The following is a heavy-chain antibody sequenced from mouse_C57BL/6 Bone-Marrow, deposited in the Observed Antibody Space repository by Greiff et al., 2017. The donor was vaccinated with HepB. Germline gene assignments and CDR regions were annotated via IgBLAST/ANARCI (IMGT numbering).Heavy chain of an antibody. V-gene: IGHV5-16*01. CDR1: GFTFSDYY. CDR2: INYDGSST. J-gene: IGHJ2*01. Sequence: EVHLVESEGGLVQPGRSMKLSCTASGFTFSDYYMAWVRQVPEKGLEWVANINYDGSSTYYLDSLKSRFIISRDNAKNILYLQMSSLKSEDTATYYCARISLGRNYFDYWGQGTTLTVSS. CDR3: ARISLGRNYFDY. D-gene: IGHD4-1*01.